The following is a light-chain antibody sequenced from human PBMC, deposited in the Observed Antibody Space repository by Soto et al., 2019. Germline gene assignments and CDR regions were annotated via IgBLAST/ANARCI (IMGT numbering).Light chain of an antibody. V-gene: IGKV3-20*01. CDR1: QSVSSSY. CDR3: QQYGSSPLFT. CDR2: GAS. J-gene: IGKJ3*01. Sequence: EIVLTQSPGTLSLSPGERATLSCRASQSVSSSYLAWYQQKPGQAPRLLIYGASSRATGIPDRFSGSGSGTDFTLTISRFEPEDFAVYYCQQYGSSPLFTFGPGTKVDIK.